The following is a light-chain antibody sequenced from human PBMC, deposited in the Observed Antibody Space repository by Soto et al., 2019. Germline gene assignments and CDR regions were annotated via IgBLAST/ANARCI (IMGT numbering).Light chain of an antibody. CDR2: EVT. Sequence: HSALTQPASVSGSPGQSITISCTGTSSDLGAYNYVSWYQHNPGKAPKLMIYEVTKRPSGVSNRFSGSKSGNTASLTISGLQPEDEADYYCTSYTSRSALYVFGTGTKVTVL. J-gene: IGLJ1*01. CDR1: SSDLGAYNY. CDR3: TSYTSRSALYV. V-gene: IGLV2-14*01.